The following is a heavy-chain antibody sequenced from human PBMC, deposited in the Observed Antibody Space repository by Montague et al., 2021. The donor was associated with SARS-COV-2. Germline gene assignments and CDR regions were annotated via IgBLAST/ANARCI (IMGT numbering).Heavy chain of an antibody. CDR1: GFTFDDYA. CDR2: ISWNSGSI. CDR3: AKDVRIGYGDHQNGFDY. Sequence: SLRLSCAASGFTFDDYAMHWVRQAPGKGLEWVSGISWNSGSIDYADSVKGRFTISRDNAKNSLYLQMNSPRAEDTALYYCAKDVRIGYGDHQNGFDYWGQGTLVTVSS. D-gene: IGHD4-17*01. V-gene: IGHV3-9*01. J-gene: IGHJ4*02.